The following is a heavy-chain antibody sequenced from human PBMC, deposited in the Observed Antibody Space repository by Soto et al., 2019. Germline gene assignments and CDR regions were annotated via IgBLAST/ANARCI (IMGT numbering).Heavy chain of an antibody. CDR1: SGSIDNVYW. Sequence: SETLSLTCAVSSGSIDNVYWWSWVRQSPGKGLEWIGETSHDGVTNYNPSLEGRITINPDTSKNQFSLQLNSVTPEDTAVYYCARGGSWYGYYGMDVWGQGTTVTVS. V-gene: IGHV4-4*02. CDR3: ARGGSWYGYYGMDV. J-gene: IGHJ6*02. CDR2: TSHDGVT. D-gene: IGHD6-13*01.